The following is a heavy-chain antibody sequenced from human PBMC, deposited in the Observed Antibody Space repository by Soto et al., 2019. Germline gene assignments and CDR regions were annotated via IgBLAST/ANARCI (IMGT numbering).Heavy chain of an antibody. V-gene: IGHV3-30-3*01. CDR1: GFTFSSYA. J-gene: IGHJ6*01. Sequence: QVQLVESGGGVVQPGRSLRLSCAASGFTFSSYAMHWVRQAPGKGLEWVAVISYDGSNKYYADSVKGRFTISRDNSKNTLYLQMNSLRAEDTAVYYCARDHVAAAGTLMDVW. D-gene: IGHD6-13*01. CDR3: ARDHVAAAGTLMDV. CDR2: ISYDGSNK.